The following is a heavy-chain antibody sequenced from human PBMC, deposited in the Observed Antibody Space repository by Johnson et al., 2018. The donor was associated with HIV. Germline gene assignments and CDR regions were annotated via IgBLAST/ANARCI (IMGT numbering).Heavy chain of an antibody. V-gene: IGHV3-66*03. J-gene: IGHJ3*02. CDR2: IYSGGST. CDR3: AKDQGYWGDDAFDI. Sequence: VQLVESGGGLIQPGGSLRLSCAASGFTVSSNYMIWVRQAPGKGLEWVSVIYSGGSTYYADSVKGRFTISRDNSKNTLYLQMNSQRAEDTAVYYCAKDQGYWGDDAFDIWGQGTMVTVSA. D-gene: IGHD7-27*01. CDR1: GFTVSSNY.